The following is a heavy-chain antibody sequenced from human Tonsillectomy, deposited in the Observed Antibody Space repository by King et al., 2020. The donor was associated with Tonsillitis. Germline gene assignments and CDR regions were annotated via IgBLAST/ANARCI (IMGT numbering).Heavy chain of an antibody. Sequence: VQLQESGPGLVKPSETLSLTCAVSGYSISSGYYWGWIRQPPGEELEWIGSIYHSGSTNYNPSLKSRVTISVDTSKNQFSLKLSSVTAAETAVYYCARRGYGDLSFDSWGQGTLVTVSS. J-gene: IGHJ4*02. CDR3: ARRGYGDLSFDS. CDR1: GYSISSGYY. CDR2: IYHSGST. D-gene: IGHD4-17*01. V-gene: IGHV4-38-2*01.